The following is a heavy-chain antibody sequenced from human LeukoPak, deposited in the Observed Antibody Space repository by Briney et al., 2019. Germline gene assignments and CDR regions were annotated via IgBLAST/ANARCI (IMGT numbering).Heavy chain of an antibody. CDR1: GFNFDTYA. CDR2: IWHDGSHK. V-gene: IGHV3-33*01. Sequence: GRSLRLSCAASGFNFDTYAMHWVRQAPGQGLEWVALIWHDGSHKFYSNSVRGQFTISRDNSKNTVYLQMNNLRPDDTAVYYCAREIFGSGGYPDFWGQGTLVTVSS. J-gene: IGHJ4*02. D-gene: IGHD3-10*01. CDR3: AREIFGSGGYPDF.